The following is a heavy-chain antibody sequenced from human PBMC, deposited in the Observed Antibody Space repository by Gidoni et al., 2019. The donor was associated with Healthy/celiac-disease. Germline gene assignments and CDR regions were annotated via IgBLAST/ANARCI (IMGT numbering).Heavy chain of an antibody. J-gene: IGHJ4*02. V-gene: IGHV1-2*02. Sequence: QVQLVHSVAAAKKPVASVKVSCKASAYTFTGYYMHWVRQAPGQGLEWMGWINPNRGGTNYAQKFQGRVTMTRDTSISTAYMELSRLRSDDTAVYYCARDLTTVTWAPYFDYWGQGTLVTVSS. CDR1: AYTFTGYY. CDR2: INPNRGGT. D-gene: IGHD4-4*01. CDR3: ARDLTTVTWAPYFDY.